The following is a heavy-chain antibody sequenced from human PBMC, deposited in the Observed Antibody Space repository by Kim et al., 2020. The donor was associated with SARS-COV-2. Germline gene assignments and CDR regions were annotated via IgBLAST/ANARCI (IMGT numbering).Heavy chain of an antibody. D-gene: IGHD6-13*01. Sequence: SETLSLTCTVSGGSISSYYWSWIRQPPGKGLEWIGYIYYSGSTNYNPSLKSRVTISVDTSKNQFSLKLSSVTAADTAMYYCARAAGGSSSWSFDYWGQGTLVTVSS. J-gene: IGHJ4*02. CDR2: IYYSGST. V-gene: IGHV4-59*01. CDR1: GGSISSYY. CDR3: ARAAGGSSSWSFDY.